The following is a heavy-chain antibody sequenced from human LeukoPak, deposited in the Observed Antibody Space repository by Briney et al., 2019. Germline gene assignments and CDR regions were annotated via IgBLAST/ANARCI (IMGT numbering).Heavy chain of an antibody. CDR3: ATFTGGYSYGYDY. V-gene: IGHV3-30*02. CDR2: IRYDGSNK. D-gene: IGHD5-18*01. J-gene: IGHJ4*02. Sequence: PGGSLRLSCTASGFTFSSYGMHWVRQAPGKGLEWVAFIRYDGSNKYYADSVKGRFTISRDNSKNTLYLQMNSLRAEDTAVYYCATFTGGYSYGYDYWGQGTLVTVSS. CDR1: GFTFSSYG.